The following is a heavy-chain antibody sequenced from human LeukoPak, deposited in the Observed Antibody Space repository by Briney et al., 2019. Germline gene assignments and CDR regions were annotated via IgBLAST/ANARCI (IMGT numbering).Heavy chain of an antibody. CDR2: IYYSGST. V-gene: IGHV4-39*01. Sequence: SETLSLTCTVSGGSISSSSYYWGWIRQPPGKGLEWIGSIYYSGSTYYNPSLKSRVTISVDPSNNQFSLNLRSVTAADTALYYCARRRYYDGSGYLEWGQGTLLSVSS. CDR3: ARRRYYDGSGYLE. J-gene: IGHJ1*01. D-gene: IGHD3-22*01. CDR1: GGSISSSSYY.